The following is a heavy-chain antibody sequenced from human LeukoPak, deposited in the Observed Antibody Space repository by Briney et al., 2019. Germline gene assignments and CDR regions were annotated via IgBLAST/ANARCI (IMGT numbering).Heavy chain of an antibody. Sequence: PGGSLRLSCAASGFTFSSYAMSWVRQAPGKGLEWVSAISGSGDSTCYADSVKGRFTISRDNSKNTLYLQMNSLRAEDTAVYYCAKVGQTVKYVWGEVRYWGQGTLVTVSS. V-gene: IGHV3-23*01. J-gene: IGHJ4*02. CDR3: AKVGQTVKYVWGEVRY. CDR1: GFTFSSYA. CDR2: ISGSGDST. D-gene: IGHD3-16*01.